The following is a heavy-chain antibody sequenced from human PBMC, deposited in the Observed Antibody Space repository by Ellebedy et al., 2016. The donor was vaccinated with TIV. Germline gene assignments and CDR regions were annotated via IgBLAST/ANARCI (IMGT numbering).Heavy chain of an antibody. Sequence: SETLSLTCTVSGGSISSGGYYWSWIRQHPGKGLEWIGYIYYSGSTYYNPSLKSRVTISRDTSKNQFSLKLTSVTAADTAVYYCALGVTTRYGMDVWGQGTTVTVSS. J-gene: IGHJ6*02. CDR3: ALGVTTRYGMDV. D-gene: IGHD4-17*01. CDR2: IYYSGST. V-gene: IGHV4-31*03. CDR1: GGSISSGGYY.